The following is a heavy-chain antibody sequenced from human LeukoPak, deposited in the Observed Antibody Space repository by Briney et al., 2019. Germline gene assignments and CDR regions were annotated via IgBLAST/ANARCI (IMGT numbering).Heavy chain of an antibody. V-gene: IGHV3-30-3*01. J-gene: IGHJ4*02. CDR2: ISYDGSNK. D-gene: IGHD3-22*01. Sequence: GGSLRLSCAASGFTFSSYAMHWVRQAPGKGLEWVAVISYDGSNKYYADSVKGRFTISRDNSENTLYLQMNSLRAEDTAVYYCARAYPRTMIVVVITNGYWGQGTLVTVSS. CDR3: ARAYPRTMIVVVITNGY. CDR1: GFTFSSYA.